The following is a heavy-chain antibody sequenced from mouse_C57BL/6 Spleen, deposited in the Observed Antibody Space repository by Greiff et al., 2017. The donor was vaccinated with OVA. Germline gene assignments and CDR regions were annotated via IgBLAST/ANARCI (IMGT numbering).Heavy chain of an antibody. CDR1: GYTFTDYE. D-gene: IGHD1-1*01. CDR3: TRGPYYGSSYWYFDV. CDR2: IDPETGGT. Sequence: VQLQQSGAELVRPGASVTLSCKASGYTFTDYEMPWVKQTPVHGLEWIGAIDPETGGTAYNQKFKGKAILTADKSSSTAYMELRSLTSGDSAVYYCTRGPYYGSSYWYFDVWGTGTTVTVSS. J-gene: IGHJ1*03. V-gene: IGHV1-15*01.